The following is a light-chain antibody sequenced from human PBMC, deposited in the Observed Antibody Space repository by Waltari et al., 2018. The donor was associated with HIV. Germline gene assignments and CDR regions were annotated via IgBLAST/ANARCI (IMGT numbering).Light chain of an antibody. CDR1: SSNLGAGYD. CDR2: ANI. J-gene: IGLJ2*01. Sequence: QSVLTQPPSVSAAPGQRVTISCPRSSSNLGAGYDLPWYQQLPDTAPKLLIYANINRPSGVPDRFSGSKSGSSASLAITGLQAEDEAHYYCQSFDSSLTTAGVIFGGGTKLTVL. V-gene: IGLV1-40*01. CDR3: QSFDSSLTTAGVI.